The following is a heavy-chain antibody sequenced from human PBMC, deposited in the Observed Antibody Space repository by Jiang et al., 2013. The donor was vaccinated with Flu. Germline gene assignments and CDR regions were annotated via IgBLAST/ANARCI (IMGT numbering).Heavy chain of an antibody. CDR2: IKSKTGGGTT. Sequence: VQLVESGGGLVKPGGSLRLSCEVSGFTFSDAWMNWVRQAPGKGLEWVGRIKSKTGGGTTDYAAPVKGKFTISRDDSKNTLFLQMNSLETEDTAVYYCATFPGNKPIDYWGQGILVTVSS. D-gene: IGHD1/OR15-1a*01. CDR1: GFTFSDAW. CDR3: ATFPGNKPIDY. J-gene: IGHJ4*02. V-gene: IGHV3-15*01.